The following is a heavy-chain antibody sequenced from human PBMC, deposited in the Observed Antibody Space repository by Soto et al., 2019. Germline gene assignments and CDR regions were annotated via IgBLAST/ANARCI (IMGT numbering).Heavy chain of an antibody. CDR1: GFTFSSYE. CDR2: ISSSGSTI. V-gene: IGHV3-48*03. Sequence: HPGGSLRLSCAASGFTFSSYEMNWVRQAPGKGLEWVSYISSSGSTIYYADSVKGRFTISRDNAKNSLYLQMNSLRAEDTAVYYCARDPETAGYSSGWYDYWGQGTLVTVSS. D-gene: IGHD6-19*01. J-gene: IGHJ4*02. CDR3: ARDPETAGYSSGWYDY.